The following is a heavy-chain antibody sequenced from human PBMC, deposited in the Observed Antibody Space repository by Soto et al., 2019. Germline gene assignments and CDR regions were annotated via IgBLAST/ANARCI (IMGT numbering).Heavy chain of an antibody. CDR2: ISHDGNDK. D-gene: IGHD6-13*01. V-gene: IGHV3-30*18. CDR1: GFTFSSYG. J-gene: IGHJ4*02. Sequence: LRLSCAASGFTFSSYGMHWVRQAPGKGLEWVAVISHDGNDKYHADSVKGRFTISRDNSKNTLYLQMNSLRLEDTAVYYCAKDGDVAAAGYYFDYWGRGTLVTVSS. CDR3: AKDGDVAAAGYYFDY.